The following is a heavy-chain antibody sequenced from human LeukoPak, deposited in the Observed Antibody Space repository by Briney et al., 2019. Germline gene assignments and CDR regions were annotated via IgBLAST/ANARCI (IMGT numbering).Heavy chain of an antibody. D-gene: IGHD1-26*01. CDR2: IVPILGIA. V-gene: IGHV1-69*04. CDR1: GGTFSSYA. Sequence: SVKVSCKASGGTFSSYAISWVRQAPGQGLEWMGRIVPILGIANYAQKFQGRVTITADKSTSTAYMELSSLRSEDTAVYYCANGTPSGPFDYWGQGTLVTVSS. J-gene: IGHJ4*02. CDR3: ANGTPSGPFDY.